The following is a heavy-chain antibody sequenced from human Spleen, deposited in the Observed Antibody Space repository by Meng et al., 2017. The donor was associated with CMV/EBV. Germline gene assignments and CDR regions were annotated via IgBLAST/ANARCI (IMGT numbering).Heavy chain of an antibody. CDR1: GFTFNNYE. D-gene: IGHD2-2*03. J-gene: IGHJ3*02. CDR3: ARGYDPGYCTSTSCHDGFDI. CDR2: ISSSGSII. Sequence: GGSLRLSCAASGFTFNNYEMNWVRQAPGKGLEWVSYISSSGSIIYDADSVKGRFTISRDNAKNSLYLQMNSLRAEDTALYYCARGYDPGYCTSTSCHDGFDIWGQGTMVTVSS. V-gene: IGHV3-48*03.